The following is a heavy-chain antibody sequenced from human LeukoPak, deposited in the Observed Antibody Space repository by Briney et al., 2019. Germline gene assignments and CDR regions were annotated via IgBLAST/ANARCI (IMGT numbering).Heavy chain of an antibody. CDR1: GFTFSTYA. J-gene: IGHJ4*02. Sequence: PGGSLRLSCSASGFTFSTYARTCVRQAPGKGLEWVSGVSYGAGSTYYADSVKGRFTISRDNSQNTLFLQMNSLRAEDTAVYYCVKGSCISNSCSIHAWGQGTLVTVSS. CDR3: VKGSCISNSCSIHA. D-gene: IGHD2-2*01. V-gene: IGHV3-23*01. CDR2: VSYGAGST.